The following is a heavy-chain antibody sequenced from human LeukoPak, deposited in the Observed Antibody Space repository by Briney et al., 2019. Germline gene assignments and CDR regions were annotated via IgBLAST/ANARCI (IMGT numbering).Heavy chain of an antibody. J-gene: IGHJ4*02. Sequence: GGSLRLSCAASGLTFSSYGMHWVRKAPGKGLEWVAVIWYDGSNKYYADSVKGRFTISRDNSKNTLYLQMNSLRAEDTAVYYCAKELYSSSWSYYFDYWGQGTLVTVSS. CDR1: GLTFSSYG. V-gene: IGHV3-33*06. D-gene: IGHD6-13*01. CDR3: AKELYSSSWSYYFDY. CDR2: IWYDGSNK.